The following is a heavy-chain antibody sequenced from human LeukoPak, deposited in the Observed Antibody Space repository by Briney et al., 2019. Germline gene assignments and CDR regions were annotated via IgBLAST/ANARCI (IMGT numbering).Heavy chain of an antibody. Sequence: SETLSLTCTVSGYSISSGYYWGWIRQPPGKGLEWIGSIYHSGRTYYNPSLKSRVTISVDTSKNQFSLKLSSVTAADTAVYYCARARTAYYSNSPYYFDYWGQGTLVTVSS. CDR2: IYHSGRT. CDR3: ARARTAYYSNSPYYFDY. J-gene: IGHJ4*02. D-gene: IGHD4-11*01. V-gene: IGHV4-38-2*02. CDR1: GYSISSGYY.